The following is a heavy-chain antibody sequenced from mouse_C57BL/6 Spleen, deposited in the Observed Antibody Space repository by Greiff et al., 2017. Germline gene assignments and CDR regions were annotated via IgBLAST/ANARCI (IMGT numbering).Heavy chain of an antibody. Sequence: QVQLKESGPGLVAPSQSLSITCTVSGFSFTSYGVHWVRQPPGKGLEWLVVIWSDGSTTYNSALKSRLSLSKDNSKSQVFLKMNSLHTDDTAMYYWARPNDYDDWYFDVWGTGTTVTVSS. J-gene: IGHJ1*03. CDR1: GFSFTSYG. D-gene: IGHD2-4*01. CDR3: ARPNDYDDWYFDV. V-gene: IGHV2-6*03. CDR2: IWSDGST.